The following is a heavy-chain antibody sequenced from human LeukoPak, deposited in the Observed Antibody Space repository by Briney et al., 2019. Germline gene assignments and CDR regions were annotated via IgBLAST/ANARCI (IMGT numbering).Heavy chain of an antibody. Sequence: GRSLRLSCAASGFSFSNYGMHWVRQAPGKGLEWVAVISYDGSYKNHADSVKGRFTISRDNSKDTLNLQMNSLRAEDTAVYHCAKILGTTGIFDYWGQGTLVTVSS. CDR1: GFSFSNYG. D-gene: IGHD7-27*01. CDR2: ISYDGSYK. J-gene: IGHJ4*02. V-gene: IGHV3-30*18. CDR3: AKILGTTGIFDY.